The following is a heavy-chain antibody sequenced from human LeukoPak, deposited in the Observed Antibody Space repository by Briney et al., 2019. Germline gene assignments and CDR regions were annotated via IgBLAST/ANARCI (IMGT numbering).Heavy chain of an antibody. V-gene: IGHV3-23*01. CDR2: IGGSGANT. J-gene: IGHJ4*02. Sequence: GGSLRLSCAASGFTFSNYGMSWVRRAPGKGLEWVSAIGGSGANTYYADSVKGRFTISRDNSKTTLYLQMNSLRAEDTAVYYCAKVTDGSTTYWGQGTLVTVSS. CDR1: GFTFSNYG. D-gene: IGHD5-24*01. CDR3: AKVTDGSTTY.